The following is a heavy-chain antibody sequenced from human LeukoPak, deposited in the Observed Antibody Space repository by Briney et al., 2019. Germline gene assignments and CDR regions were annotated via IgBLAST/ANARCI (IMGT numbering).Heavy chain of an antibody. CDR2: IRYDGSNK. D-gene: IGHD5-12*01. CDR1: GFTFSSYG. V-gene: IGHV3-30*02. CDR3: AKSGYDFGGWFDS. J-gene: IGHJ5*01. Sequence: VGSLRLSCAASGFTFSSYGMHWVRQAPGKGLEWVAFIRYDGSNKYYADSVKGRFTLSRDNSKNTLYLQMNSLRAEDTAVYYCAKSGYDFGGWFDSWGQGTLVTVSS.